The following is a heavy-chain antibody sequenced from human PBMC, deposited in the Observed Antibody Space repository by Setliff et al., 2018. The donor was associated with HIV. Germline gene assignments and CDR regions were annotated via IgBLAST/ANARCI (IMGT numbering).Heavy chain of an antibody. Sequence: PGESLKISCKGSGYTFTDYYIGWVRRMPGKGLEWMGIIFPDDSDTTYSSSFQGQVTISADKSINTAYLQWSSLKASDTAMYYCARLGDSFDSSGYYYSAEYFQHWGQGTLVTVSS. CDR3: ARLGDSFDSSGYYYSAEYFQH. V-gene: IGHV5-51*01. CDR2: IFPDDSDT. J-gene: IGHJ1*01. CDR1: GYTFTDYY. D-gene: IGHD3-22*01.